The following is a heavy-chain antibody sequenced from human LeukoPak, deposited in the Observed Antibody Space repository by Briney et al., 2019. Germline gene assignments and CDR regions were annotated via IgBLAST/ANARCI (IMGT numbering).Heavy chain of an antibody. CDR3: ARDQGYYDSSGYLVDAFDI. CDR2: INPNSGYT. D-gene: IGHD3-22*01. J-gene: IGHJ3*02. V-gene: IGHV1-2*02. Sequence: ASVKVSCKASGYTFTGYYMHWVRQAPGQGLEWMGWINPNSGYTNYAQKFQGRVTMTRDTSISTAYMELSRLNSDDTAVYYCARDQGYYDSSGYLVDAFDIWGQGTMVTVSS. CDR1: GYTFTGYY.